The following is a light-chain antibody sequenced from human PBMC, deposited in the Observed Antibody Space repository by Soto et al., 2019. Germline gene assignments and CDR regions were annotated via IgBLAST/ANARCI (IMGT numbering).Light chain of an antibody. V-gene: IGKV4-1*01. J-gene: IGKJ1*01. CDR3: QQYYRGPPT. CDR2: WAS. CDR1: QTVLFTSNNKNF. Sequence: DIVMTQSPESLAVSLGGRATIHCKSSQTVLFTSNNKNFLAWYQHKVGQPPKLLINWASIRESGVPDRLSGRGSGSDFSLTISNLQAEDVAVYYCQQYYRGPPTFGQGTKVEI.